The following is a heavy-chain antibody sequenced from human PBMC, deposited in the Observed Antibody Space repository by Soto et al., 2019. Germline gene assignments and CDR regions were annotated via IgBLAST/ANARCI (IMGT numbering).Heavy chain of an antibody. Sequence: ASVKVSCKASGYTFTSYDISWVRQAPGQGLEWMGWISAYNGNTNYAQKLQGRVTMTTDTSTSTAYMELRSLRSDDTAVYYCARVVGSSSWYVTDYWGQGTLVTVSS. CDR1: GYTFTSYD. J-gene: IGHJ4*02. D-gene: IGHD6-13*01. V-gene: IGHV1-18*01. CDR2: ISAYNGNT. CDR3: ARVVGSSSWYVTDY.